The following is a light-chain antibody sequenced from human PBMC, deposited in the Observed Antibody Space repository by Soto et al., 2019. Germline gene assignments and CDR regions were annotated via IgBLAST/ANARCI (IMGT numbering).Light chain of an antibody. J-gene: IGLJ1*01. V-gene: IGLV1-40*01. CDR2: GNT. Sequence: QLVLTQPPSVSGAPGQRVTMSCTGSSSNIGAGYDVHWYQQLPGTAPKLLISGNTNRPSGVPDRFSGSKSGTSASLAITGLQAEDEADYSCQSYDSSLSGYVFGTGTQVTVL. CDR1: SSNIGAGYD. CDR3: QSYDSSLSGYV.